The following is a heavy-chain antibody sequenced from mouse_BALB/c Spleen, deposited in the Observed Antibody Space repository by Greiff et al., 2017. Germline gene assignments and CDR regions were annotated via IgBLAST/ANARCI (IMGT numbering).Heavy chain of an antibody. CDR3: ARRETTAYYFDY. D-gene: IGHD1-2*01. CDR2: IDPENGNT. V-gene: IGHV14-1*02. J-gene: IGHJ2*01. CDR1: GFNINDYY. Sequence: EVQLQQSGAELVRPGALVKLSCKASGFNINDYYMHWVKQRPEQGLEWIGWIDPENGNTIYDPKFQGKASITADTSSNTAYLQLSRLTSEDTAVYYCARRETTAYYFDYGGKGTTLTVSS.